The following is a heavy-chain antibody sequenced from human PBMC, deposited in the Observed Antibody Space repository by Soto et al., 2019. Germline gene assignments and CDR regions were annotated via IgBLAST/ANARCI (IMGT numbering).Heavy chain of an antibody. D-gene: IGHD3-10*01. CDR1: GVSLTSGNW. CDR3: ARLVYDTRLNYMYFDF. J-gene: IGHJ4*02. Sequence: SETLSLTCAVSGVSLTSGNWWTWVRQSPQRGLEYIGEIFHDGTANYYPSFERRVAMSVNTSRNQFSLKLTSVTAADTAVYFCARLVYDTRLNYMYFDFWGPGTLVTVSS. V-gene: IGHV4-4*02. CDR2: IFHDGTA.